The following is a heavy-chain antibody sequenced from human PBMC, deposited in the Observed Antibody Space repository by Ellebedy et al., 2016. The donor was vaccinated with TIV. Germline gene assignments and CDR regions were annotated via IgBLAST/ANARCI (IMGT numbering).Heavy chain of an antibody. D-gene: IGHD3-22*01. CDR1: GGTFSSYA. CDR3: ASPGGYYDSSGYYYDAFDI. J-gene: IGHJ3*02. V-gene: IGHV1-69*04. Sequence: SVKVSCXASGGTFSSYAISWVRQAPGQGLEWMGRIIPILGIANYAQKFQGRVTITADKSTSTAYMELSSLRSEDTAVYYCASPGGYYDSSGYYYDAFDIWGQGTMVTVSS. CDR2: IIPILGIA.